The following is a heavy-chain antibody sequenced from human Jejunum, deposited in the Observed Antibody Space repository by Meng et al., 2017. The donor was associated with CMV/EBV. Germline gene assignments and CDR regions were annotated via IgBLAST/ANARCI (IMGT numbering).Heavy chain of an antibody. V-gene: IGHV3-53*01. J-gene: IGHJ6*03. CDR3: ARAGLRAYMDV. CDR1: GFPVSDNF. Sequence: SCAVSGFPVSDNFLSWVRQAPGKGLEWVAVIYSIGGTYYADSVRGRFTISRDNSKNTVFLHMNSLRAEDTAVYYCARAGLRAYMDVWGQGTTVTVSS. CDR2: IYSIGGT. D-gene: IGHD5/OR15-5a*01.